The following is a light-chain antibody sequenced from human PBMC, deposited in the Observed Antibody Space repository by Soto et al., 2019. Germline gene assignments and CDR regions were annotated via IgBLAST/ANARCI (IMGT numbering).Light chain of an antibody. Sequence: QSVLTQPASVSGSPGQSITISCTGTSNDIGSYNLVSWYQQHPGKAPKLIIYEVNKRPSGVSNRFSASKSGNTAFLTISGLQAEDEADYYCCSYAGSTTFEVFGGGTKLTVL. CDR1: SNDIGSYNL. V-gene: IGLV2-23*02. CDR3: CSYAGSTTFEV. CDR2: EVN. J-gene: IGLJ2*01.